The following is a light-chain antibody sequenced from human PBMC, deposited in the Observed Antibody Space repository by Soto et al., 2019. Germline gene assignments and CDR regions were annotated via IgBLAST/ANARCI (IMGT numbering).Light chain of an antibody. CDR3: SHRSNWPPPT. V-gene: IGKV1-5*03. CDR2: KAS. J-gene: IGKJ4*01. CDR1: QSISSW. Sequence: EIDMTQAPYTQSVALGDRGTITCRASQSISSWLAWYQQKTGKAPKFLIYKASNLEVGGPSGFSGSGSGTEFTLTISGLVPQDFAVSYCSHRSNWPPPTFGGGTKVDIK.